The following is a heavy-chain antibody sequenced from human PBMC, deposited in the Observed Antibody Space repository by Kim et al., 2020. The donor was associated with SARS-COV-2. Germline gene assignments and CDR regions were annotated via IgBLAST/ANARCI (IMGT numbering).Heavy chain of an antibody. CDR2: IFWDDDK. V-gene: IGHV2-5*02. CDR3: AHRPKPYSSSWCALDFQH. Sequence: YGPTLVNPTQTLTLTCTFSGFSLSTSGVGVGWIRQPPGKALERLALIFWDDDKGYSPSLKSRLTITRDTSNNQVVLTMTNMDPVDTATSYCAHRPKPYSSSWCALDFQHWCQGTLVTASS. D-gene: IGHD6-13*01. CDR1: GFSLSTSGVG. J-gene: IGHJ1*01.